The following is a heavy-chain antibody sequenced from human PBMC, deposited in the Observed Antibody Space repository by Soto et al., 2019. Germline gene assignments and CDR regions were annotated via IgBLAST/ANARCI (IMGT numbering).Heavy chain of an antibody. J-gene: IGHJ2*01. D-gene: IGHD3-9*01. CDR1: GFTFSSYN. Sequence: EVQLVESGGGLVKPGGSLRLSCVASGFTFSSYNMNWVRQAPGKGLEWVSSISSSSSYRDYADSVKGRFTTSRDNAKNSLYQQMTSLRAEEKALYYCATRREDYDPLPGYYLRYLDLWGRGTLVTVSS. V-gene: IGHV3-21*01. CDR3: ATRREDYDPLPGYYLRYLDL. CDR2: ISSSSSYR.